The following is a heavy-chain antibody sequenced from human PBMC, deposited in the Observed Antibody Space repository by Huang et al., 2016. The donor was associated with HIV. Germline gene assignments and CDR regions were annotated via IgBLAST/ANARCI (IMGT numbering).Heavy chain of an antibody. CDR2: INHSGST. D-gene: IGHD1-1*01. J-gene: IGHJ3*02. CDR3: ARERMMSWLDDHDAFDI. V-gene: IGHV4-34*01. CDR1: GGSFSGYY. Sequence: QVQLQQWGAGLLKPSETLSLTCAVYGGSFSGYYWSWIRQSPGKGLAWSGEINHSGSTNYNPSIKSRLTISVDTSKNQFSLKLSSVTAADTAVYYCARERMMSWLDDHDAFDIWGQGTMVTVSS.